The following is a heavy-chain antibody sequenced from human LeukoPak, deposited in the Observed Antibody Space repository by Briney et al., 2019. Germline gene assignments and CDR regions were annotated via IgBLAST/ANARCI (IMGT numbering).Heavy chain of an antibody. V-gene: IGHV3-30*18. Sequence: GGSLRLSCAASGFTFSSYGMHWVRQAPGKGLEWVAVISYDGSKKYSADSVKGRISISRDNSKNTLYLQVNSLRAEDTAVYYCAKDRGSWNDLSGYYFDYWGQGTPVTVSP. CDR2: ISYDGSKK. D-gene: IGHD1-1*01. CDR1: GFTFSSYG. J-gene: IGHJ4*02. CDR3: AKDRGSWNDLSGYYFDY.